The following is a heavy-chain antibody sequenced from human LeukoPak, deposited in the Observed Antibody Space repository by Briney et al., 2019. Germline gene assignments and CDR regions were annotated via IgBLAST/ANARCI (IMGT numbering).Heavy chain of an antibody. J-gene: IGHJ4*02. CDR1: GFSFSRYW. Sequence: GGSLRLSCAASGFSFSRYWMTWVRQAPGKGLEWVANIKEDGSEKYYVDSVKGRFTISKDNAKNSPYLQMNSLRAEDTAVYYCARRALITMGREVIVSRPFDYWGQGTLVTVSS. CDR2: IKEDGSEK. D-gene: IGHD3-10*01. V-gene: IGHV3-7*01. CDR3: ARRALITMGREVIVSRPFDY.